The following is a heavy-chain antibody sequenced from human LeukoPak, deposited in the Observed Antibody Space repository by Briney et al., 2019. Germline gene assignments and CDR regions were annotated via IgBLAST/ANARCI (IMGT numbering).Heavy chain of an antibody. CDR3: AREGDIVVVPAAIRSYNWFDP. J-gene: IGHJ5*02. D-gene: IGHD2-2*02. CDR1: GYTFTGYY. CDR2: INPNSGGT. Sequence: ASVTVSCKASGYTFTGYYMHWVRQAPGQGLEWMGWINPNSGGTNYAQKFQGRVTMTRDTSISTAYMELSRLRSDDTAVYYCAREGDIVVVPAAIRSYNWFDPWGQGTLVTVSS. V-gene: IGHV1-2*02.